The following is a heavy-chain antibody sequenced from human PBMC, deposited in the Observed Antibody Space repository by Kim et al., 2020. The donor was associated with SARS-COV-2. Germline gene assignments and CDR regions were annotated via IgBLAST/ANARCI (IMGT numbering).Heavy chain of an antibody. J-gene: IGHJ4*02. CDR2: GNP. CDR3: ARGMWEEDY. Sequence: GNPPYAQSFTGRFVFSLDTAVSTAYLQICSLKAEDTAVYYCARGMWEEDYWGQGTLVTVSS. V-gene: IGHV7-4-1*01. D-gene: IGHD1-26*01.